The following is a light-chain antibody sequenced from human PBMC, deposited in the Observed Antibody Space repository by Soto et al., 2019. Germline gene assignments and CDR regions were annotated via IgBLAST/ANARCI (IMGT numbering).Light chain of an antibody. CDR2: GAA. Sequence: IVLSQSPGTLSLSPGEGATLSCRARQSVSSSYRAWCQQKPGQTPSLLLNGAATRSTGIPDRMSGSGSATHDSLTISRLEPGDFAVYYCQHFGGTTFTFGQGTRLEIK. J-gene: IGKJ5*01. V-gene: IGKV3-20*01. CDR1: QSVSSSY. CDR3: QHFGGTTFT.